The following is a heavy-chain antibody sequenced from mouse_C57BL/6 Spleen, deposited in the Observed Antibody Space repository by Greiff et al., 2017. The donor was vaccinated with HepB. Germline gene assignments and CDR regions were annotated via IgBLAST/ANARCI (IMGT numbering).Heavy chain of an antibody. CDR3: ARQRYDYETFDY. CDR1: GFTFSSYT. Sequence: ESGGGLVKPGGSLKLSCAASGFTFSSYTMSWVRQTPEKRLEWVATISGGGGNTYYPDSVKGRFTISRDNAKNTLYLQMSSLRSEDTALYYCARQRYDYETFDYWGQGTTLTVSS. J-gene: IGHJ2*01. CDR2: ISGGGGNT. D-gene: IGHD2-4*01. V-gene: IGHV5-9*01.